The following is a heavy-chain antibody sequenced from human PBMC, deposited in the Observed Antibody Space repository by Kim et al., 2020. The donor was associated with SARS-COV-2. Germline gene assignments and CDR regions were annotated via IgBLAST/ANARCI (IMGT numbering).Heavy chain of an antibody. J-gene: IGHJ3*02. V-gene: IGHV3-66*02. CDR2: IYSGGST. CDR1: GFTVSSNY. CDR3: ARDSRVGPPTPGAFDI. D-gene: IGHD1-26*01. Sequence: GGSLRLSCAASGFTVSSNYMSWVRQAPGKGLEWVSVIYSGGSTYYTDSVKGRFTISRDDSKNTLYLQMNSLRAEDTAVYYCARDSRVGPPTPGAFDIWGQGTMVTVSS.